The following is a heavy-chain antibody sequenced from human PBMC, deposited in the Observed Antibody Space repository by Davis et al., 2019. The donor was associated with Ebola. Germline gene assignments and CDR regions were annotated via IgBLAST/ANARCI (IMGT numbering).Heavy chain of an antibody. D-gene: IGHD6-19*01. V-gene: IGHV3-23*01. J-gene: IGHJ4*02. Sequence: GESLKISCAASGFTFSTYAMNWVRQAPGKGLEWVSAISGSGDRTYYADSGSVKGRFSISRDNSKNTVYLQMNSLRAEDTALYYCAREIGGSGWYSVDYWGQGTLVTVSS. CDR2: ISGSGDRT. CDR1: GFTFSTYA. CDR3: AREIGGSGWYSVDY.